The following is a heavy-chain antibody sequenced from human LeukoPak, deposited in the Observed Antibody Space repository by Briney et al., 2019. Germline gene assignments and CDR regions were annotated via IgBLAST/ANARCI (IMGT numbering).Heavy chain of an antibody. J-gene: IGHJ4*02. Sequence: PSETLSLTCTVSGGSISSYYWSWIRQPPGKGLEWIGYIYYTGSTNYNPSLKSRVTISVDTSKNQFSLKLSSVTAEDTAVYYCARGADVDTAMPSGYWGQGTLVTVSS. D-gene: IGHD5-18*01. CDR2: IYYTGST. V-gene: IGHV4-59*01. CDR1: GGSISSYY. CDR3: ARGADVDTAMPSGY.